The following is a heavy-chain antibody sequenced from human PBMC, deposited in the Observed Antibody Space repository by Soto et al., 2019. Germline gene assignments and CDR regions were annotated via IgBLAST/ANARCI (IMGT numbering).Heavy chain of an antibody. CDR2: IKSKTDGGTT. V-gene: IGHV3-15*01. CDR1: GFTFSNAW. CDR3: TTDNYYYYGMDV. Sequence: LRLSCAASGFTFSNAWMSWVRQAPGKGLEWVGRIKSKTDGGTTDYAAPVKGRFAISRDDSKNTLYLQMNSLKTEDTAVYYCTTDNYYYYGMDVWGQGTTVTVSS. J-gene: IGHJ6*02.